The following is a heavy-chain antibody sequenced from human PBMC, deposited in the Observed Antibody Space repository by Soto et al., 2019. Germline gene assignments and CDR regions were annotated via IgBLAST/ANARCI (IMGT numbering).Heavy chain of an antibody. D-gene: IGHD2-2*01. V-gene: IGHV4-34*01. CDR1: GGSFSGYY. Sequence: SETLSLTCAVYGGSFSGYYWSWIRQPPGKGLEWIGEINHSGSTNYNPSLKSRVTISVDTSKNQFSLKLSSVTAADTAVYYCARGLGVPAAMVWGRYYYMDVWGKGTTVTVSS. J-gene: IGHJ6*03. CDR2: INHSGST. CDR3: ARGLGVPAAMVWGRYYYMDV.